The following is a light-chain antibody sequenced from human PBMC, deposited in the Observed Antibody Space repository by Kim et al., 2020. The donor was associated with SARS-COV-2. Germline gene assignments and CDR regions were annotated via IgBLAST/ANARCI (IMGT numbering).Light chain of an antibody. Sequence: VYPGERVTLSCRASQSINNNLAEYQQRPGQAPRLLIYGASARANDIPDRFTGRGSGTEFTLTISSVQSEDFAVYFCQQSDKWPPSTFGRGTKLEI. CDR3: QQSDKWPPST. J-gene: IGKJ2*02. CDR2: GAS. CDR1: QSINNN. V-gene: IGKV3-15*01.